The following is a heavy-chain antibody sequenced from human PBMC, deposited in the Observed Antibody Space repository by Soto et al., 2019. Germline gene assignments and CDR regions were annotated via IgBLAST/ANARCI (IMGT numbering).Heavy chain of an antibody. CDR3: ARNYYGSNLGAFDI. J-gene: IGHJ3*02. V-gene: IGHV4-4*02. CDR1: GSSISENNW. CDR2: IFHNGNT. D-gene: IGHD3-10*01. Sequence: QVQLRESGPGLVKPSETLSLTCAVSGSSISENNWWSWVRQSPGKGLESIGEIFHNGNTNYNPSLKSRVAISVDTSKNHCSLKLSSVTAADTAMYYCARNYYGSNLGAFDIWGQGTMVTVSS.